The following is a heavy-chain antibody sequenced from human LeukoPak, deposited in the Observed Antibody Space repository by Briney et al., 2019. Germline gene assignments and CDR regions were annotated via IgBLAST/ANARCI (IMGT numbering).Heavy chain of an antibody. D-gene: IGHD3-10*01. CDR3: ARDDTYYYGSGSYVAFDI. J-gene: IGHJ3*02. V-gene: IGHV4-38-2*02. CDR1: GYSISSGYY. Sequence: SETLSLTCTVSGYSISSGYYWGWIRQPPGKGLEWIGSIYHSGSTYYNPSLKSRVTISVDTSKNQFPLKLSSVTAADTAVYYCARDDTYYYGSGSYVAFDIWGQGTMVTVSS. CDR2: IYHSGST.